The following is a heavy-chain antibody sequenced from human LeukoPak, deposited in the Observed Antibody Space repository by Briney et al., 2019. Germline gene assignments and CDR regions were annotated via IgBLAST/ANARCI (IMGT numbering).Heavy chain of an antibody. J-gene: IGHJ4*02. V-gene: IGHV3-23*01. D-gene: IGHD2-2*01. CDR2: ISGSGGST. CDR3: AKHYCSSTSCHGDY. CDR1: GLTFSSYA. Sequence: GGSLRLSCAASGLTFSSYAMSWVRQAPGKGLEWVSAISGSGGSTYYADSVKGRFTISRDNSKNTLYLQMNSLRAEDTAVYYCAKHYCSSTSCHGDYWGQGTLVTVSS.